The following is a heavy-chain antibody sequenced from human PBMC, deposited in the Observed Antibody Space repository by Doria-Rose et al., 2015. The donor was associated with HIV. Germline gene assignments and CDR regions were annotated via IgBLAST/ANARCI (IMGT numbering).Heavy chain of an antibody. CDR1: GGSFSGYY. Sequence: QVQLQESGAGLVKPSETLSLTCAVFGGSFSGYYWSWIRQPPGKGLEWIGEINHSGSTNYKTSPKSRVTISLDTSKTLFSRKLSCVTAADTAVYYCARGLLRGGWNDVDYYYGMDVWGQGTTVTVSS. D-gene: IGHD1-1*01. J-gene: IGHJ6*02. CDR3: ARGLLRGGWNDVDYYYGMDV. CDR2: INHSGST. V-gene: IGHV4-34*01.